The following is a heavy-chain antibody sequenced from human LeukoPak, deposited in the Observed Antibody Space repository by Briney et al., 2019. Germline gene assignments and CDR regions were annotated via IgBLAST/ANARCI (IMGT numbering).Heavy chain of an antibody. V-gene: IGHV3-72*01. CDR1: GFTFSDHY. J-gene: IGHJ6*03. CDR2: TRNKANSYTT. D-gene: IGHD3-22*01. CDR3: ASDYYDSSGDSYYMDV. Sequence: GGSLRLSCAASGFTFSDHYLDWFRQAPGKGLEWVGRTRNKANSYTTEYAAPVKGRFTISRDDSKNSLYLQMNSLKTEDTAVYYCASDYYDSSGDSYYMDVWGKGTTVTVSS.